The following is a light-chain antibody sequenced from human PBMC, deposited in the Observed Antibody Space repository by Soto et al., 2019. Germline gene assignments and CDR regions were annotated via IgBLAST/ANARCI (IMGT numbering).Light chain of an antibody. CDR1: QSVSSSY. Sequence: EIVLTQSPGTLSLSPGERATLSCRASQSVSSSYLAWYQQKPGQAPRLLIHGASTRATGIPARFSGSGSGTEFTLTISSLQSEDFAVYYCQHQSSWPRTFGQGTKVDIK. CDR3: QHQSSWPRT. CDR2: GAS. V-gene: IGKV3-15*01. J-gene: IGKJ1*01.